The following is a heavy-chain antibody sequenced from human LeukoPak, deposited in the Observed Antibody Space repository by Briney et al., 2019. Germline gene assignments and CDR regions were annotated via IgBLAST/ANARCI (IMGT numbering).Heavy chain of an antibody. CDR2: FDSEDGET. D-gene: IGHD1-14*01. V-gene: IGHV1-24*01. J-gene: IGHJ1*01. CDR1: GYTLTQLS. CDR3: ATGTQETKIDTP. Sequence: ASVKVSCKVSGYTLTQLSMHWVRQAPGKGLEGMGGFDSEDGETIYTQKFQCRVTITEDTSTDTAYMELNSLRSEDTAVYCCATGTQETKIDTPWGQRTLVTVSS.